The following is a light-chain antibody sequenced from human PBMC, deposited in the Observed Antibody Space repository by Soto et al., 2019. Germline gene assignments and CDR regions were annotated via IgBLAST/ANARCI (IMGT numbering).Light chain of an antibody. CDR3: MQALQTPLT. CDR1: QSLLNRNGNNY. Sequence: DIVMTQSPLSLPVTPGEPASISCRSSQSLLNRNGNNYLDWYLQKPGQSPQLLIYMGSNRASGATDRFSGSGSGTDFTLKISRVEAEDVGVYYCMQALQTPLTFGQGTRLDI. V-gene: IGKV2-28*01. J-gene: IGKJ5*01. CDR2: MGS.